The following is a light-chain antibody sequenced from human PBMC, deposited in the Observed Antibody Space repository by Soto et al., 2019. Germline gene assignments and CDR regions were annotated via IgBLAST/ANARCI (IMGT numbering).Light chain of an antibody. Sequence: QSALTQPASVSGSPGQSITISCTGTSSDVGSYNVVSWYQQHPGKAPKLMIYEVSKRPSGVSDRFSGSKSGNTASLTISGLQAEDEADYYCSSYTSSSTLPYVFGTGTKVTVL. V-gene: IGLV2-14*02. J-gene: IGLJ1*01. CDR3: SSYTSSSTLPYV. CDR1: SSDVGSYNV. CDR2: EVS.